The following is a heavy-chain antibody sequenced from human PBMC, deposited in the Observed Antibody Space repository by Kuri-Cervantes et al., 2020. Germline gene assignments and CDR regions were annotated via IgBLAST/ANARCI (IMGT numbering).Heavy chain of an antibody. CDR3: AKGFIAVAGTYFDY. V-gene: IGHV3-23*01. J-gene: IGHJ4*02. D-gene: IGHD6-19*01. CDR1: GFTFSSYA. Sequence: GESLKISCAASGFTFSSYAMSWVRQAPGKGLEWVSAISGSGGSTYYADSMKGRFTISRDNSKNTLYLQMNSLRAEDTAVYYCAKGFIAVAGTYFDYWGQGTLVTVSS. CDR2: ISGSGGST.